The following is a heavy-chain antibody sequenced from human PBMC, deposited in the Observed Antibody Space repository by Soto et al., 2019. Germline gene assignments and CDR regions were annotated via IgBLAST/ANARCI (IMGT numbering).Heavy chain of an antibody. D-gene: IGHD3-3*01. Sequence: ASVKVSCKASGYTFTGYYMHWVRQAPGQGLEWMGWIKPNSGGTNYAQKFQGWVTMTRDTSISTAYMELSRLRSDDTAVYYCARDYDFWSGYYTAGLGAFDIWGQGTMVTVSS. J-gene: IGHJ3*02. CDR1: GYTFTGYY. CDR3: ARDYDFWSGYYTAGLGAFDI. V-gene: IGHV1-2*04. CDR2: IKPNSGGT.